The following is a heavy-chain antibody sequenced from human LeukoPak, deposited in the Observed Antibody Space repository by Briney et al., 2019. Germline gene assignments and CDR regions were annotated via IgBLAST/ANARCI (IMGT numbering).Heavy chain of an antibody. CDR2: ILYDGSNK. CDR3: AKGMAAMVTGGEYYSYGMDV. CDR1: GFTFSTYA. J-gene: IGHJ6*02. D-gene: IGHD5-18*01. Sequence: PGGSLRLSCAASGFTFSTYAVHWVRQAPGKGLEWVAVILYDGSNKYYADSVKGRFTISRDNSKNTLFLQMNSLRAEDTAVYYCAKGMAAMVTGGEYYSYGMDVWGQGTLVTVSS. V-gene: IGHV3-30-3*01.